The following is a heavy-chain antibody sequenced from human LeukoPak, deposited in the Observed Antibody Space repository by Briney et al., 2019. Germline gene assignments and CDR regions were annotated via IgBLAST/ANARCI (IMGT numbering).Heavy chain of an antibody. CDR3: ATSSMVRGGDEY. CDR1: GFIFSSYW. V-gene: IGHV3-7*01. CDR2: IKQDGSEK. Sequence: GGSLRLSCAASGFIFSSYWMSWVRQAPGKGLEWVANIKQDGSEKYYVDSVKGRFTISRDNAKNSLYLQMSSLRAEDTALYYCATSSMVRGGDEYWGQGTLVTVSS. D-gene: IGHD3-10*01. J-gene: IGHJ4*02.